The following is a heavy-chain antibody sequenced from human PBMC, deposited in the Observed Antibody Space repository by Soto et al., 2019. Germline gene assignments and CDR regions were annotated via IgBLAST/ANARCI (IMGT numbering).Heavy chain of an antibody. CDR2: ISGSGGST. CDR1: GFTFSSYA. V-gene: IGHV3-23*01. CDR3: AKDRESGYCSSTSCLDAFDI. D-gene: IGHD2-2*03. J-gene: IGHJ3*02. Sequence: EVQLLESGGGLVQPGGSLRLSCAASGFTFSSYAMSWVRQAPGKGLEWVSAISGSGGSTYYADSVKGRFTISRDNSKNTLYLQMNSRRAEDTAVYYCAKDRESGYCSSTSCLDAFDIWGQGTMVTVSS.